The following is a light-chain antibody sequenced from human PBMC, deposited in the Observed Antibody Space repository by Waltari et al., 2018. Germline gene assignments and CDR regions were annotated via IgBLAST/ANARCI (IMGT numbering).Light chain of an antibody. CDR1: QSVSSSY. CDR2: GAS. Sequence: EIVLTQSPGTLSLSPGERATPSCRASQSVSSSYLAWYQQKPGQAPRVLLHGASNRATGIPDRFSGSGSGTDFTLTISRLEPEDFAVYYCQQYGSSPWTFGQGTKVEIK. CDR3: QQYGSSPWT. J-gene: IGKJ1*01. V-gene: IGKV3-20*01.